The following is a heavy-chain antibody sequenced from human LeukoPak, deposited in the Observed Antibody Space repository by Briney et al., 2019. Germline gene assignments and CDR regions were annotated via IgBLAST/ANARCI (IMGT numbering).Heavy chain of an antibody. Sequence: GGSLRLSCAASGFTFSSYAMTWVRQAPGKGLEWVSTISESYGTTYYADSVKGRFTISRDNSKNTLYLQMNGLRAEDTAVYYCARDQGGVGYWGQGTLVTVSS. J-gene: IGHJ4*02. D-gene: IGHD3-16*01. V-gene: IGHV3-23*01. CDR1: GFTFSSYA. CDR2: ISESYGTT. CDR3: ARDQGGVGY.